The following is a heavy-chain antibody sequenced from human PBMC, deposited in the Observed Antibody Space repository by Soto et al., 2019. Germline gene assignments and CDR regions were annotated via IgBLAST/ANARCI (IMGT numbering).Heavy chain of an antibody. D-gene: IGHD2-2*01. V-gene: IGHV4-59*01. CDR2: IYYSGST. J-gene: IGHJ4*02. CDR3: ARAFGSTMPSLF. Sequence: PSETLSLTCTVSGGYISSYYWTWIGQPPGKGLEWISYIYYSGSTNYNPSLKSRVTMSIDTSKNQFSLKLSSVTAADTAVYYCARAFGSTMPSLFWGQGTLVTVSS. CDR1: GGYISSYY.